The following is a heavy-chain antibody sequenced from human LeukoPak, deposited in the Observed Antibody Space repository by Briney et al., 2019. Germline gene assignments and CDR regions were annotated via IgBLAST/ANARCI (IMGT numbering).Heavy chain of an antibody. CDR1: GYNFTSYW. Sequence: GESLKISCKASGYNFTSYWIGGVRQLPGKGLEWMGIIYPGDSDTTYSPSFQGQVTISADMSVSTAYLQWSSLKASDSAIYYCATRSDGYSQFDFWGQGTLVTVSS. CDR2: IYPGDSDT. J-gene: IGHJ4*02. V-gene: IGHV5-51*01. D-gene: IGHD5-24*01. CDR3: ATRSDGYSQFDF.